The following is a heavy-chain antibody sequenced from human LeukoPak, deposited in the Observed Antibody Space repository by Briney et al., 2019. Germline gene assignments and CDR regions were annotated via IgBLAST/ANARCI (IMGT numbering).Heavy chain of an antibody. CDR1: GFSFQDYY. Sequence: GGSLRLSCAASGFSFQDYYYSWIRQALGKGLEWVSFINVNGGAMYYADFVKGRFTISRENAQNSVYLEMNSLRDEDTAVYYCARGPRILAAGSYFFDYWGQGSLVTVSS. V-gene: IGHV3-11*01. CDR2: INVNGGAM. CDR3: ARGPRILAAGSYFFDY. D-gene: IGHD6-13*01. J-gene: IGHJ4*02.